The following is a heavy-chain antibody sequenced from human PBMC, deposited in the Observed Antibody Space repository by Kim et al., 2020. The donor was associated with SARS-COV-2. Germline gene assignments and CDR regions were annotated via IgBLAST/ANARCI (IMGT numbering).Heavy chain of an antibody. J-gene: IGHJ4*02. D-gene: IGHD4-17*01. CDR3: ARDFYGDPGLSFDF. CDR2: INPNTGEP. Sequence: ASVKVSCKASGYTLSNYYLNWVRQAPGQGIEWMGWINPNTGEPTYAQGFTGRYVISFDTSVTTAFLQISGLQAEDTAIYYCARDFYGDPGLSFDFWDQGTLVTVSS. V-gene: IGHV7-4-1*02. CDR1: GYTLSNYY.